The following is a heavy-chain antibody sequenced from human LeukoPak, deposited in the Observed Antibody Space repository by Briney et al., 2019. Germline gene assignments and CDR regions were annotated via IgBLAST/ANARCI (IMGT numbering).Heavy chain of an antibody. V-gene: IGHV1-18*01. CDR2: ISAYNGNT. CDR1: GYTFTSYG. CDR3: ARSYYYDSSGSPREIDY. D-gene: IGHD3-22*01. Sequence: ASVKVSCKASGYTFTSYGISWVRQAPGQGLEWMGWISAYNGNTKYSQKFQGRVTITRDTSASTVYMELSSLRSEDTAVYYCARSYYYDSSGSPREIDYWGQGTLVTVSS. J-gene: IGHJ4*02.